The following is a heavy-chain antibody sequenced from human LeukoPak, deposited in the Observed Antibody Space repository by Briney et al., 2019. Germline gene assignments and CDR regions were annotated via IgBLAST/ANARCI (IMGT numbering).Heavy chain of an antibody. Sequence: GGSLRLSCAASGFTFSSNYMSWVRQAPGKGLEWVSVIYSGGSTYYADSVKGRFTISRDNSKNTLYLQMNSLRAEDTAVYYCARENTLNYSDYFDYWGQGTLVTVSS. CDR2: IYSGGST. D-gene: IGHD3-9*01. V-gene: IGHV3-53*01. J-gene: IGHJ4*02. CDR3: ARENTLNYSDYFDY. CDR1: GFTFSSNY.